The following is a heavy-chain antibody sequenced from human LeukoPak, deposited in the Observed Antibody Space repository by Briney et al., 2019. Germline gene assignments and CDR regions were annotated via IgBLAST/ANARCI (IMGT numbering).Heavy chain of an antibody. CDR1: GDAFNSHT. V-gene: IGHV1-69*10. CDR3: ARDFWGTMVRAASMDV. CDR2: IIPSFGIP. J-gene: IGHJ6*02. Sequence: SVKVSCKASGDAFNSHTINWVRQAPGQGLEWVGSIIPSFGIPSYAQKFKGRVTISGDTSTTTAFMDLTSLRSEDTAVYYCARDFWGTMVRAASMDVWGQGTTVTVSS. D-gene: IGHD3-10*01.